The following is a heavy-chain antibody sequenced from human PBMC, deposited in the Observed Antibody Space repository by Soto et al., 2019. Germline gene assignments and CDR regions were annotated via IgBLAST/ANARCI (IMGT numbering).Heavy chain of an antibody. CDR3: ARSGYSSAWYTAFDS. CDR1: GDSISGYY. V-gene: IGHV4-4*07. D-gene: IGHD6-19*01. J-gene: IGHJ4*02. CDR2: IYASGST. Sequence: SETLFLTCTVSGDSISGYYWNWIRQPAGKGLEWIGRIYASGSTISNRSLRSRVALSVDTSKNQFSLNLNSVTAADTAMYYCARSGYSSAWYTAFDSWSQGILVTVSS.